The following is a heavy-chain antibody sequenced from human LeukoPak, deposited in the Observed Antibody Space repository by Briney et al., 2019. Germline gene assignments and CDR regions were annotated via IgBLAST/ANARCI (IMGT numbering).Heavy chain of an antibody. CDR2: IYYSGST. J-gene: IGHJ5*02. CDR1: GDSISSYY. CDR3: AQFPPRRTVTTPFDP. D-gene: IGHD4-17*01. V-gene: IGHV4-59*01. Sequence: PSETLSLTCNVSGDSISSYYWSWIRQPPGKGLEWIGHIYYSGSTNYNPSLKSRVTISVDTSKNQFSLKMSSVTAADTAVYYCAQFPPRRTVTTPFDPWGQGTLVTVSS.